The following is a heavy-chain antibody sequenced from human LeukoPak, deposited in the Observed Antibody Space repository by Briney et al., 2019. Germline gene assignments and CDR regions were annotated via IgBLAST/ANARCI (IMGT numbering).Heavy chain of an antibody. CDR3: ARPSLGGYDSGGDDY. J-gene: IGHJ4*02. D-gene: IGHD5-12*01. CDR1: GGSISRYF. CDR2: ISYSGTT. V-gene: IGHV4-59*12. Sequence: SETLSLTCTVSGGSISRYFWSWIRQSPGRGLEWLGYISYSGTTKYNPSLKSRVTISVDTSKNQFSLRLSSVTAADTAVYYCARPSLGGYDSGGDDYWGQGTLVTVSS.